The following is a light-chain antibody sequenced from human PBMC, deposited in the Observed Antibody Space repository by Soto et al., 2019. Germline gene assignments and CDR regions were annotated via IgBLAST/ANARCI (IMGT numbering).Light chain of an antibody. CDR1: SSNIGAGYD. CDR2: GNS. Sequence: QSVLTQPPSVSGAPGQRVTISCTGSSSNIGAGYDVHWYQQLPGTAPKPPIYGNSNRPSGVPDRFSGSKSGTSASLAITGLQAEDEADYYCQSYDSSLSGSVFGGGTQLTVL. V-gene: IGLV1-40*01. CDR3: QSYDSSLSGSV. J-gene: IGLJ3*02.